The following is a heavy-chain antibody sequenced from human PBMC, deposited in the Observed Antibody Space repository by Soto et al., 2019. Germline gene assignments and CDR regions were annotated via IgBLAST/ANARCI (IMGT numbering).Heavy chain of an antibody. Sequence: ASVKVSCKASGYTFSGYYIHWLRQAPGQGLEWMGWINPNSGGTNYAQKFQGRVTVTRDTSISTAYMELSRLTSDDTAVYYCASAAVTGTAGLDFWGQGTQVTVSS. CDR2: INPNSGGT. CDR3: ASAAVTGTAGLDF. CDR1: GYTFSGYY. J-gene: IGHJ4*02. V-gene: IGHV1-2*02. D-gene: IGHD6-19*01.